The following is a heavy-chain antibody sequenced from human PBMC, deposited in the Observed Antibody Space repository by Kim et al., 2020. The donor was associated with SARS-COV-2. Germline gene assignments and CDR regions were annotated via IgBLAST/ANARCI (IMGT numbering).Heavy chain of an antibody. CDR2: IKEAEAAK. CDR3: VRSAWGDY. D-gene: IGHD1-26*01. CDR1: GFSFSTFY. J-gene: IGHJ4*02. V-gene: IGHV3-7*03. Sequence: GGSLRLSCVASGFSFSTFYMSWVRQAPGKGLEWVADIKEAEAAKYYADSVKGRFTVSRDTARNTLFLQMNSLRVDDTAVYYCVRSAWGDYWGQG.